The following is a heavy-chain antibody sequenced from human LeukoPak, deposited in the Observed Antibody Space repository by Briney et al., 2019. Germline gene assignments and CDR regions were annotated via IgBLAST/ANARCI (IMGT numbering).Heavy chain of an antibody. D-gene: IGHD4-17*01. CDR1: GGSISNSY. V-gene: IGHV4-59*01. J-gene: IGHJ3*02. CDR2: IYYSGST. CDR3: ARAVPEGVDYGDYVGDGFDI. Sequence: SSETLSLTCTVSGGSISNSYWNWIRQPPGKGLEWIGYIYYSGSTNYNPSLKTRVTISIDTSKNQFSLKLSSVTAADTAVYYCARAVPEGVDYGDYVGDGFDIWGQGTMVAVS.